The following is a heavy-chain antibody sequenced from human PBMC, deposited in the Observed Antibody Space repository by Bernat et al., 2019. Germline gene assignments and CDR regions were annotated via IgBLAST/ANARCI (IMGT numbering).Heavy chain of an antibody. CDR1: GYIFSSYT. J-gene: IGHJ4*02. Sequence: QVQLVQSGAEVKKPGASVKVSCKASGYIFSSYTMHWVRQAPGQRPEWMGWITAGNGNTKYSQHFQDRVTITGDTSASMAYMELSSLKSEDTAVYYCSRGPWGYGSGGRCYSGYFDDWGQGTLVTVSS. D-gene: IGHD2-15*01. CDR2: ITAGNGNT. V-gene: IGHV1-3*01. CDR3: SRGPWGYGSGGRCYSGYFDD.